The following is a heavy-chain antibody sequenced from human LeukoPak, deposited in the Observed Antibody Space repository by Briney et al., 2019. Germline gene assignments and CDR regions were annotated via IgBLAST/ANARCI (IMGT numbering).Heavy chain of an antibody. CDR3: ARSPHRQLRRGGFDY. J-gene: IGHJ4*02. CDR2: IIPIFGTA. D-gene: IGHD6-6*01. V-gene: IGHV1-69*05. Sequence: SAKVSCKASGRTFSSYAISWVRQAPGQGLEWMGGIIPIFGTANYAQKFQGRVTITTDESTSTAYMELSSLRFEDTAVYYCARSPHRQLRRGGFDYRGQGTLVTVSS. CDR1: GRTFSSYA.